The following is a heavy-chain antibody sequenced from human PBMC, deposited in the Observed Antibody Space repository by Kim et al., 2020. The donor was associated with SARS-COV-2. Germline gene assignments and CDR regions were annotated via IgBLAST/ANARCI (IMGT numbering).Heavy chain of an antibody. CDR2: IKQDGSEK. CDR3: AREWGY. D-gene: IGHD3-16*01. V-gene: IGHV3-7*03. CDR1: GFIFNSYW. J-gene: IGHJ4*02. Sequence: GGSLRLSCAASGFIFNSYWMSWVRQAPGKGLEWVASIKQDGSEKYYVDSVKGRFTISRDNAKNSLYLQMNSLRGEDTAVYYCAREWGYWGQGTLVTVSS.